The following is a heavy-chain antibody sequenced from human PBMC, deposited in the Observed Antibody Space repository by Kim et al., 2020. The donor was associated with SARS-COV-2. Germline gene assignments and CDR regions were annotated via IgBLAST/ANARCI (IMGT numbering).Heavy chain of an antibody. CDR3: AKDGPYYDILTGYPDY. J-gene: IGHJ4*02. Sequence: GGSLRLSCAASGFTFSSYGMHWVRQAPGKGLEWVAVISYDGSNKYYADSVKGRFTISRDNSKNTLYLQMNSLRAEDTAVYYCAKDGPYYDILTGYPDYWGQGTLVTVSS. CDR1: GFTFSSYG. CDR2: ISYDGSNK. D-gene: IGHD3-9*01. V-gene: IGHV3-30*18.